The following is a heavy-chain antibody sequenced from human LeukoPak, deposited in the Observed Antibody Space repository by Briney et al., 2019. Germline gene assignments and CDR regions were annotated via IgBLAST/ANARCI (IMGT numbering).Heavy chain of an antibody. J-gene: IGHJ4*02. CDR1: GGAISSSTYY. Sequence: PSETLSLTCSVSGGAISSSTYYWGWIRQPPGKGLEWIGTVYYSGSTYYNPSLRGRVSISVDTSTNQFSLRLSSVTAADTAVYYCARPLWFHLFDYWGQGTLVTFSS. CDR2: VYYSGST. D-gene: IGHD3-10*01. V-gene: IGHV4-39*01. CDR3: ARPLWFHLFDY.